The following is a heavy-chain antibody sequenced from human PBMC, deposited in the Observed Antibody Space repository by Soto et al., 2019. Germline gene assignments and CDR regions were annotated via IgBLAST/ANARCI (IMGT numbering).Heavy chain of an antibody. CDR2: INPSSDNT. J-gene: IGHJ4*02. CDR1: GYSFSSHY. V-gene: IGHV1-46*01. D-gene: IGHD1-20*01. CDR3: ARDAHITAPFGY. Sequence: ASVKFSCKAYGYSFSSHYMHWVRQTPGQGLEWMGIINPSSDNTDYAQKFQGRVTVTSDTSTSTVYMELSSLTSEDTAVYYCARDAHITAPFGYWGQGTQVTVSS.